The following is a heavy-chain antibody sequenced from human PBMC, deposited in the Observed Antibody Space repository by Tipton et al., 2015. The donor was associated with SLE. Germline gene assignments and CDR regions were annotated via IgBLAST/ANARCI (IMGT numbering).Heavy chain of an antibody. Sequence: TLSLTCIVSGGSITNYYWSWIRQPPGKGLEWIAHIYSGGGTNYNPSLKSRVTISIDTSKNQFSLRLTSVTAADTAVYYCARTLGAIAHTVYDAFDIWGQGKMVTVSS. CDR2: IYSGGGT. V-gene: IGHV4-59*01. D-gene: IGHD1-26*01. J-gene: IGHJ3*02. CDR1: GGSITNYY. CDR3: ARTLGAIAHTVYDAFDI.